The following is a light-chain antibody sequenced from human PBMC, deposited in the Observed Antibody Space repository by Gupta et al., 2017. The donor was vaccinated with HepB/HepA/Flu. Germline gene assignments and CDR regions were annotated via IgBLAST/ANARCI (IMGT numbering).Light chain of an antibody. J-gene: IGKJ4*01. CDR1: QSISSY. CDR2: DGS. CDR3: LQSDSTPLT. Sequence: DIQITQSPSSLSASVGDRVTITFRASQSISSYLIWYQQKPGKAPTRLIYDGSSMQSAVPSRFSGSGSGTDLTLTISSMQPEDFATYYCLQSDSTPLTFGGGTKVEIK. V-gene: IGKV1-39*01.